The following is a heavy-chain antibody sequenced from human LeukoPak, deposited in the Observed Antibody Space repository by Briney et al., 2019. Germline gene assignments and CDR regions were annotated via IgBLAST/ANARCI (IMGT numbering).Heavy chain of an antibody. D-gene: IGHD6-13*01. CDR3: AKGVSSSWSNDVFDI. V-gene: IGHV3-30*18. CDR2: ISYDGSNK. J-gene: IGHJ3*02. CDR1: GFTFSRHD. Sequence: PGGSLRLSCVASGFTFSRHDMNWVRQAPGKGLEWVAVISYDGSNKYYADSVKGRFTISRDNSKNTLYLQMNSLRTEDTAVYYCAKGVSSSWSNDVFDIWGQGTMVTVSS.